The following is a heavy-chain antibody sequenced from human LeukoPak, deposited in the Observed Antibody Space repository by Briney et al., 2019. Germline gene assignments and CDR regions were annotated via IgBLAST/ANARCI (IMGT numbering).Heavy chain of an antibody. J-gene: IGHJ5*02. CDR3: ARGRGEEGWFDP. Sequence: SVKVSCKASGGTFSSYAISWVRQAPGQGLEWMGGIIPIFGTANYAQKFQGRVTMTRDTSISTAYMELSRLRSDDTAVYYCARGRGEEGWFDPWGQGTLVTVSS. V-gene: IGHV1-69*05. CDR2: IIPIFGTA. D-gene: IGHD3-10*01. CDR1: GGTFSSYA.